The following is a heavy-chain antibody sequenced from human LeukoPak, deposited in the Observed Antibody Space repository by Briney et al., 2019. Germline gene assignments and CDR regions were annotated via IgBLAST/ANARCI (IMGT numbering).Heavy chain of an antibody. CDR3: AKDRHYYDSSGPPPVGY. CDR2: ISYDGSNK. D-gene: IGHD3-22*01. Sequence: GGSLRLSCAASGFTFSRNSMNWVRQAPGKGLEWVAVISYDGSNKYYADSVKGRFTISRDNSKNTLYLQMNSLRAEDTAVYYCAKDRHYYDSSGPPPVGYWGQGTLVTVSS. V-gene: IGHV3-30*18. J-gene: IGHJ4*02. CDR1: GFTFSRNS.